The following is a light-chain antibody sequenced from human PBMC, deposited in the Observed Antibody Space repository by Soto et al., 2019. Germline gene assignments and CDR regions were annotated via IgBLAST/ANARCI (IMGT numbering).Light chain of an antibody. V-gene: IGLV3-1*01. CDR2: EDS. CDR3: QAWDSSTVV. Sequence: SYDLTQPPSVSVSPGQTARITCSGDKLGDKYASWYQQKPGQSPMLVIFEDSKRPSGIPERFSGSNSGNTATLTISGTQAMDEADYYCQAWDSSTVVFGAGTKLTVL. J-gene: IGLJ1*01. CDR1: KLGDKY.